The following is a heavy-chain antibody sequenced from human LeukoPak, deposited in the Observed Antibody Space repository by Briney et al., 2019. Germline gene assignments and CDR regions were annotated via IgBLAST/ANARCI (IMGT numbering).Heavy chain of an antibody. CDR1: GDMFTSHG. D-gene: IGHD6-25*01. Sequence: ASVKVSCKSSGDMFTSHGIHWLRQAPGQGLEWMGWISAQNGNTNYVQHLLGRVTMTRDTSATTAYMELRSLKSDDTAVYYCARESNGGYGFDYWGQGTKVTVAS. CDR2: ISAQNGNT. CDR3: ARESNGGYGFDY. J-gene: IGHJ4*02. V-gene: IGHV1-18*01.